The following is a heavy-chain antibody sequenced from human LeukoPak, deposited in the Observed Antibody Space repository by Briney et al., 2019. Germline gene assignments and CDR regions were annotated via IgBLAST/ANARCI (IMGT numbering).Heavy chain of an antibody. J-gene: IGHJ4*02. CDR1: GFTFSSYA. CDR2: MSYDGSNK. V-gene: IGHV3-30-3*01. D-gene: IGHD2-2*01. CDR3: ARGSSGYQLLY. Sequence: GGSLRLSCAASGFTFSSYAMHWVRQAPGKGLEWVAVMSYDGSNKYYADSVKGRFTISRDNSKNTLYLQMNSLRAEDTAVYYCARGSSGYQLLYWGQGTLVTVSS.